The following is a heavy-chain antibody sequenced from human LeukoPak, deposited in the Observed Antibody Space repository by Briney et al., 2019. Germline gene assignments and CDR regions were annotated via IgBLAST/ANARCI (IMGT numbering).Heavy chain of an antibody. CDR1: GFTFSSYA. CDR3: AKAPPGDRAD. V-gene: IGHV3-30-3*01. CDR2: ISYDGSNK. Sequence: PGGSLRLSCAASGFTFSSYAMHWVRQAPGKGLEWVAVISYDGSNKYYADSVKGRFTISRDNSKNTLYLQMNSLRAEDTAVYYCAKAPPGDRADWGQGTLVTVSS. D-gene: IGHD7-27*01. J-gene: IGHJ4*02.